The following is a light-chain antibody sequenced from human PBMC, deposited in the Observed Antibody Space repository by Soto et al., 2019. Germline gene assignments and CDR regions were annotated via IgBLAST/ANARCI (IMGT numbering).Light chain of an antibody. J-gene: IGKJ1*01. CDR2: DAS. CDR3: QQDNSYSEA. V-gene: IGKV3D-15*01. Sequence: EVVMTQSPATLSVSPGERATLSCRASQSIRTDLAWYQQKPGQAPRLLIYDASNRATGIPARFSGSGSGTDFTLTISSLQPDDFATYYCQQDNSYSEAFGQGTKVDIK. CDR1: QSIRTD.